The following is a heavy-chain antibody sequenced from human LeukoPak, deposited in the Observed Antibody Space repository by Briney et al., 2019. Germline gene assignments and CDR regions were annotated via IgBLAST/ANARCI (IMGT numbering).Heavy chain of an antibody. D-gene: IGHD3-10*01. CDR2: ISYDGSNK. Sequence: GGSLRLSCAASGFTFSSYGMHWVRQAPGKGLEWVAVISYDGSNKYYADFVKGRFTISRDNSENTLYLQMNSLRAEDTATYYCAKGTERYREVSSFDSWGQGTQVTVSS. CDR3: AKGTERYREVSSFDS. J-gene: IGHJ4*02. V-gene: IGHV3-30*18. CDR1: GFTFSSYG.